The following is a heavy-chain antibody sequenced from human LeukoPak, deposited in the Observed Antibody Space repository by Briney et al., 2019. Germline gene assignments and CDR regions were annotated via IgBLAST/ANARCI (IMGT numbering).Heavy chain of an antibody. CDR2: ISGSGGST. CDR3: AKDAAGYSSSWEGWFDP. V-gene: IGHV3-23*01. CDR1: GFTFSSHA. D-gene: IGHD6-13*01. J-gene: IGHJ5*02. Sequence: PGGSLRLSCAASGFTFSSHAMSWVRQAPGKGLEWVSAISGSGGSTYYADSVKGRFTISRDNSKNTLYLQMNSLRAEDTAVYYCAKDAAGYSSSWEGWFDPWGQGTLVTVSS.